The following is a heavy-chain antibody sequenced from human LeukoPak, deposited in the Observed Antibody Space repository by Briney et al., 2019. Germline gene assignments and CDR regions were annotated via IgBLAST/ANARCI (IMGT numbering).Heavy chain of an antibody. CDR2: ISSSGSTI. CDR3: ARDAAGLRFFEWAQYYFDY. J-gene: IGHJ4*02. V-gene: IGHV3-11*04. D-gene: IGHD3-3*01. CDR1: GFTFSDYY. Sequence: PGGSLRLSCAASGFTFSDYYMSWIRQAPGKGLEWVSYISSSGSTIYYADSVKGRFTISRDNAKNSLHLQMNSLRAEDTAVYYCARDAAGLRFFEWAQYYFDYWGQGALVTVSS.